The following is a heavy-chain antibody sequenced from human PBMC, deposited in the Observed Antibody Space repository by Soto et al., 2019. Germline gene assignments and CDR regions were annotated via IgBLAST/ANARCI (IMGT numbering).Heavy chain of an antibody. J-gene: IGHJ4*01. CDR3: VRDQPAEDALFDY. V-gene: IGHV3-74*01. CDR2: IDSDGSST. CDR1: GFTFSSYW. Sequence: EVQLVESGGGLVQPGGSLRLSCAASGFTFSSYWLHWVRQVPGKGLVWVARIDSDGSSTDYADSVKGRFTISRDNAKNTGYLQMNRLRGEVTAVYYGVRDQPAEDALFDYWGQGTLVTVSS. D-gene: IGHD2-15*01.